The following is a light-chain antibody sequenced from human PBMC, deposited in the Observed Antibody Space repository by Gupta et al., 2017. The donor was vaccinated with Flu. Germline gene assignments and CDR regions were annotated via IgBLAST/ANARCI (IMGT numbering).Light chain of an antibody. Sequence: QTASITGGGNYIGSKSVHWYQQRPGQAPVLVVYDDDDRPSGIPERFSGSNSRNTATLTISRVEAGDEADYYCQVWDSSSDHLYVFGTGTKVTVL. CDR2: DDD. J-gene: IGLJ1*01. V-gene: IGLV3-21*02. CDR3: QVWDSSSDHLYV. CDR1: YIGSKS.